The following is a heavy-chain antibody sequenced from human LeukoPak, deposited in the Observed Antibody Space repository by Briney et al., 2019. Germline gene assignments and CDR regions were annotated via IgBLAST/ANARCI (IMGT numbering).Heavy chain of an antibody. J-gene: IGHJ5*02. V-gene: IGHV3-23*01. D-gene: IGHD2-2*02. Sequence: GGSLRLSCAASGFTFSSYAMSWVRQAPGKGLEWVSAISGSGGSTYCADSVKGRFTISRDNAKNSLYLQMNSLRAEDTAVYYCARVRGYCSSTSCYNPSWGQGTLVTVSS. CDR2: ISGSGGST. CDR3: ARVRGYCSSTSCYNPS. CDR1: GFTFSSYA.